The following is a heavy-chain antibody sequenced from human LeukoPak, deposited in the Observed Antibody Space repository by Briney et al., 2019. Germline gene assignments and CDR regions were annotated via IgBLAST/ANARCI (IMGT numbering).Heavy chain of an antibody. V-gene: IGHV3-21*01. Sequence: GGSLRLSCAASGFTSSSYSMNWVRQAPGKGLEWVSSISSSSSYIYYADSVKGRFTISRDNAKNSLYLQMNSLRAEDTAVYYCARDPSSITIFGVAQDNWGQGTLVTVSS. J-gene: IGHJ4*02. CDR2: ISSSSSYI. CDR1: GFTSSSYS. D-gene: IGHD3-3*01. CDR3: ARDPSSITIFGVAQDN.